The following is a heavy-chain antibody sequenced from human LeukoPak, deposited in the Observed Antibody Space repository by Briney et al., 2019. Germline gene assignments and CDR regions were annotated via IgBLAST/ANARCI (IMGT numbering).Heavy chain of an antibody. CDR1: GYTFTSYW. V-gene: IGHV5-51*01. J-gene: IGHJ4*02. CDR3: ARLLIAMTDY. D-gene: IGHD5-18*01. Sequence: GESLKISCKGSGYTFTSYWIGWVRQMPGKGLEGMGIIYPPDAETRYSPSFQGQVTISADKSTSTAYLQWSSLRASDTAIYYCARLLIAMTDYWGQGTLVTVSS. CDR2: IYPPDAET.